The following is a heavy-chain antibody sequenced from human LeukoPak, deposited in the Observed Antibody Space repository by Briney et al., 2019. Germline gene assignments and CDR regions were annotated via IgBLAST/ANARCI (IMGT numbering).Heavy chain of an antibody. D-gene: IGHD3-10*01. CDR1: GFSFSTHD. CDR2: ISTTGSHI. CDR3: GRVGAFSVINY. Sequence: GGSLRLSCAASGFSFSTHDMSWVPQAPGKGLEWISHISTTGSHIQYAGSLKGRFTVSRDNAKNSLYLQMNSLRVEDTAVHYCGRVGAFSVINYWGQGTLVTVSS. V-gene: IGHV3-21*06. J-gene: IGHJ4*02.